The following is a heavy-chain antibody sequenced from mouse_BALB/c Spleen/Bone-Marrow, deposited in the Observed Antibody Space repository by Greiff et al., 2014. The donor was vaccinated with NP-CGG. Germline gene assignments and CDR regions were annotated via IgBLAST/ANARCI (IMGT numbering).Heavy chain of an antibody. CDR2: IYPGDGNT. CDR1: GYTFTSYW. D-gene: IGHD1-1*01. V-gene: IGHV1-87*01. CDR3: ARDDYYCTTPLPMDY. Sequence: VQLQQSGAELARPGASVKLSCKASGYTFTSYWMQWVKKRPGQGLEWIGAIYPGDGNTRYAQKLKGKATLTVDTSSSTAYMQLSILASEDSAVYFCARDDYYCTTPLPMDYWGQGTSVTVSS. J-gene: IGHJ4*01.